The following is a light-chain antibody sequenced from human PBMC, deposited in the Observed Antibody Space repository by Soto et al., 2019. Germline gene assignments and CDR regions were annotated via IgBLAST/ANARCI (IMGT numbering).Light chain of an antibody. V-gene: IGKV1-39*01. CDR2: AAS. Sequence: DIQMTQSPSSLSASVGDRVTITCRASQSISIYLNWYQQKPGKAPKLLIYAASSLQSGVPSRFSGSGSGTDFTLTISSPQPEDFASYYCQQSYNTPWTFGQGTKVDIK. CDR1: QSISIY. J-gene: IGKJ1*01. CDR3: QQSYNTPWT.